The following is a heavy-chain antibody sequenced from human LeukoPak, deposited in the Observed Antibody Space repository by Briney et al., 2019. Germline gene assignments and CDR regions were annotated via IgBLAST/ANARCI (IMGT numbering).Heavy chain of an antibody. D-gene: IGHD2-21*01. V-gene: IGHV3-33*01. Sequence: GGSLRLSCAASGFTFSSYGMHWVRQAPGKGLEWVAVIWYDGSNKYYADSVKGRFTISRDNSKNTLYLQMNSLRAEDTAVYYCARDGYCGDDCYSVGAFDIWGQGTMVTVSS. CDR2: IWYDGSNK. CDR3: ARDGYCGDDCYSVGAFDI. J-gene: IGHJ3*02. CDR1: GFTFSSYG.